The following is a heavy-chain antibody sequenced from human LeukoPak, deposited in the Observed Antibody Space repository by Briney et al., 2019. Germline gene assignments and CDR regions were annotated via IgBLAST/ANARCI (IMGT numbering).Heavy chain of an antibody. CDR3: ARRWEHTNWFDP. Sequence: GGSLRLSCAASGFTFSDYYMSWIRQAPGKGLEWVSYISSSGSTIYYADSVKGRFTISRDNAKNSLYLQINSLRAEDTAVYYCARRWEHTNWFDPWGQGTLVTVSS. V-gene: IGHV3-11*04. J-gene: IGHJ5*02. D-gene: IGHD1-26*01. CDR1: GFTFSDYY. CDR2: ISSSGSTI.